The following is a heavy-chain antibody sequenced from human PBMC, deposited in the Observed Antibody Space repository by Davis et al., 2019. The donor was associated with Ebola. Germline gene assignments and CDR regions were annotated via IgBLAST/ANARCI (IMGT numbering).Heavy chain of an antibody. D-gene: IGHD6-25*01. CDR2: MNPNSGNT. CDR3: ARGLGYQRPNSWFDP. J-gene: IGHJ5*02. CDR1: AYTFTSYD. V-gene: IGHV1-8*01. Sequence: AASVKVSCKASAYTFTSYDINWVRQATGQGLERMGWMNPNSGNTGYAQKFQGRVTMTRNTSIRTAYMELSSLRSEDTAVYYCARGLGYQRPNSWFDPWGQGTLVTVSS.